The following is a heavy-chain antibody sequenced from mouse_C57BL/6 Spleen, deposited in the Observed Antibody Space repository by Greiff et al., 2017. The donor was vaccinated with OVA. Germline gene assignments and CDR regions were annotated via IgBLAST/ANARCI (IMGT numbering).Heavy chain of an antibody. J-gene: IGHJ3*01. V-gene: IGHV2-2*01. D-gene: IGHD2-4*01. CDR3: ARKDDDVFAY. CDR1: GFSLTSYG. CDR2: IWSGGST. Sequence: QVQLKESGPGLVQPSQSLSITCTVSGFSLTSYGVHWVRQSPGKGLEWLGVIWSGGSTDYNAAFISRLSISKDNSKSQVFFKMNSLQADDTALYYCARKDDDVFAYWGQGTLVTVSA.